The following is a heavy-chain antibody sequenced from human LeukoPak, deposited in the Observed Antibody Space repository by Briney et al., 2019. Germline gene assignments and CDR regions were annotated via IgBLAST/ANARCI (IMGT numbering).Heavy chain of an antibody. J-gene: IGHJ5*02. CDR1: GGSISSYY. Sequence: SETLSLTCTVSGGSISSYYWSWIRQPAGKGLEWIGRIYTSGNTNYNPSLKSRVTISVNTSKKHFSLNLSSVTAADTAVYYCARVGYYGSGIYLRWFDPWGQGTLVTVSS. CDR3: ARVGYYGSGIYLRWFDP. V-gene: IGHV4-4*07. D-gene: IGHD3-10*01. CDR2: IYTSGNT.